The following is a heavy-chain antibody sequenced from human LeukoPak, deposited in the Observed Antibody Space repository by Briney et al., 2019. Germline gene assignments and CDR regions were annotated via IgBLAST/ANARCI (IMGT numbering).Heavy chain of an antibody. D-gene: IGHD3-9*01. J-gene: IGHJ4*02. CDR3: ASSQKRDYDILTGYSWAFDY. V-gene: IGHV3-23*01. CDR1: GFTFSNYA. CDR2: ISGSADST. Sequence: GGSLRLSCAASGFTFSNYAMSWVRQAPGKGLEWVSAISGSADSTYYADSVKGRFTISRDNSKNTLYLQMNSLRAEDTAVYYCASSQKRDYDILTGYSWAFDYWGQGTLVTVSS.